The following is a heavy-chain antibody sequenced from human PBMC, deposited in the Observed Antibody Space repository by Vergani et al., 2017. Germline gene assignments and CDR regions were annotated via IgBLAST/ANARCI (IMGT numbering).Heavy chain of an antibody. CDR2: INAGNGNT. V-gene: IGHV1-3*01. CDR3: ARGPSWLDAFDI. J-gene: IGHJ3*02. D-gene: IGHD6-13*01. CDR1: GYTFTSYA. Sequence: QVQLVQSGAEVKKPGASVKVSCKASGYTFTSYAMHWVRQAPGQRLEWMGWINAGNGNTKYSQKFQGRVTMTRNTSISTAYMELSSLRSEDTAVYYCARGPSWLDAFDIWGQGTMVTVSS.